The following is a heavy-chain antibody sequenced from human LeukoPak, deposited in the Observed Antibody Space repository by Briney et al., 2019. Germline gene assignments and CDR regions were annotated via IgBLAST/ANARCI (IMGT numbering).Heavy chain of an antibody. Sequence: ASVKVSCKASVYTFTNYYMHWVRQAPGQGLEWMGIINPSGGSTNYAQKLQGRVTMTRDTSTCTVCMERSGLRYEETAVYFCARVEAEGSGVKYFDYWGQGTLVTVSS. J-gene: IGHJ4*02. V-gene: IGHV1-46*01. CDR1: VYTFTNYY. CDR3: ARVEAEGSGVKYFDY. CDR2: INPSGGST. D-gene: IGHD3-10*01.